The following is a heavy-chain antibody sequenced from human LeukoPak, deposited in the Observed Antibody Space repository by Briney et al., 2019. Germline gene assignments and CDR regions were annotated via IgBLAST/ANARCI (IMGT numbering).Heavy chain of an antibody. CDR3: AKVLSQGYPNSWTNWFDS. Sequence: PGGSLRLSCAAYGFTFSNYAMNWVRQAPGKGPEWVSAISSSGGRTFYAASVEGRFTVSRDNSRSTLYLQMSSLRAEDTAVYSCAKVLSQGYPNSWTNWFDSWGQGALVTVSS. D-gene: IGHD6-13*01. CDR2: ISSSGGRT. J-gene: IGHJ5*01. CDR1: GFTFSNYA. V-gene: IGHV3-23*01.